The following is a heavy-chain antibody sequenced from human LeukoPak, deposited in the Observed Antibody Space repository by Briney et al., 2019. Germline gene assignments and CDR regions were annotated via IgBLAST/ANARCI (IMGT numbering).Heavy chain of an antibody. CDR1: GFTFSSYG. J-gene: IGHJ4*02. CDR2: IRYDGSNK. V-gene: IGHV3-30*02. CDR3: ASVVAAAIEGSGDYFDY. D-gene: IGHD2-2*02. Sequence: GGSLRLSCAASGFTFSSYGMHWVRQAPGKGLEWVAFIRYDGSNKYYADSVKGRFTISRDNSKNTLYLQMNSLRAEDTAVYYCASVVAAAIEGSGDYFDYWGQGTLVTVSS.